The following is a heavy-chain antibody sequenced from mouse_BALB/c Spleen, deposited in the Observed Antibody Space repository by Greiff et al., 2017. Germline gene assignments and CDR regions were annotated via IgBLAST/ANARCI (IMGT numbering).Heavy chain of an antibody. D-gene: IGHD2-3*01. CDR2: ILPGSGST. V-gene: IGHV1-9*01. J-gene: IGHJ2*01. CDR3: ARGGIYDGHDY. Sequence: QVQLQQSGAELMKPGASVKISCKATGYTFSSYWIEWVKQRPGHGLEWIGEILPGSGSTNYNEKFKGKATFTADTSSNTAYMQLSSLTSEDSAVYYCARGGIYDGHDYWGQGTTLTVSS. CDR1: GYTFSSYW.